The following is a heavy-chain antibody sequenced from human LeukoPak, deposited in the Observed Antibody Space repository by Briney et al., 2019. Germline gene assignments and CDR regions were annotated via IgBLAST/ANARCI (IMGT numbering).Heavy chain of an antibody. CDR1: GFTLSSYD. J-gene: IGHJ4*02. Sequence: GGFLRLSCAASGFTLSSYDMHWVRQAPGKGLEWVAVIWYDGSNKYYADSVKGRFTISRDNSKNTLYLQVNSLRAEDTAVYYCARDRGGDGINYYFDYWGQGTLVTVSS. V-gene: IGHV3-33*01. D-gene: IGHD5-24*01. CDR3: ARDRGGDGINYYFDY. CDR2: IWYDGSNK.